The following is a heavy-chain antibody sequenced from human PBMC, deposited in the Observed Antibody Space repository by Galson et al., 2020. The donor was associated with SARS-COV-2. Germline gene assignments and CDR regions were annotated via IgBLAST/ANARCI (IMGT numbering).Heavy chain of an antibody. J-gene: IGHJ4*02. CDR2: INPNSGGT. Sequence: ASVKVSCKASGYTFTGYYMHWVRQAPGQGLEWMGWINPNSGGTNYAQKFQGRVTMTRDTSISTAYMELSRLRSDDTAVYYCASARGPDYYGSSGYRDFWGQGTLVTVSS. D-gene: IGHD3-22*01. CDR1: GYTFTGYY. CDR3: ASARGPDYYGSSGYRDF. V-gene: IGHV1-2*02.